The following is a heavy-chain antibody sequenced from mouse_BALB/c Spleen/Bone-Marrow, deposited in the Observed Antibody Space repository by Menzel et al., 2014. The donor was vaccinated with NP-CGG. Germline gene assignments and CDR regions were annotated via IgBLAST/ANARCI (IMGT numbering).Heavy chain of an antibody. CDR3: ARHAYYDQTEVSFVC. Sequence: DVHLVESGGGLVKSGGSLKLSCAASGFSFSNYGMSWLRQTPEKRLEWVATISGDGRYTFYSESVKGRFTISRDNAKNNLYLQLSGLRSEDTALYYCARHAYYDQTEVSFVCWGQGTLVTVSA. CDR1: GFSFSNYG. CDR2: ISGDGRYT. V-gene: IGHV5-9-2*01. J-gene: IGHJ3*01. D-gene: IGHD2-4*01.